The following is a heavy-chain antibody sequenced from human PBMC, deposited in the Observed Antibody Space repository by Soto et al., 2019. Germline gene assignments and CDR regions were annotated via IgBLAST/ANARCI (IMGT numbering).Heavy chain of an antibody. CDR3: TTSYDSSGYYYAFDI. J-gene: IGHJ3*02. D-gene: IGHD3-22*01. Sequence: GGSLRLSCAASGFTFSNAWMSWVRQAPGKGLEWVGRIKSKTDGGTTDYAAPVKGRFTISRDDSKNTLYLQMNSLKTEDTAVYYCTTSYDSSGYYYAFDIWGQGTMVTVSS. V-gene: IGHV3-15*01. CDR2: IKSKTDGGTT. CDR1: GFTFSNAW.